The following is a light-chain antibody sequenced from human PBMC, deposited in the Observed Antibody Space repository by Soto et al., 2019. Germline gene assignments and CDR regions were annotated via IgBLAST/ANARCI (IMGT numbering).Light chain of an antibody. J-gene: IGKJ1*01. CDR3: QLYGGSPKT. CDR2: GAS. CDR1: QTVSSTY. V-gene: IGKV3-20*01. Sequence: EIVLRQYPGTLSLSPGERATLSCRASQTVSSTYLAWYQQKPGQAPRLLIYGASIRAAGIPDRFSGSGSGTDFTLTISRLEPEDFAVYYCQLYGGSPKTFGQGTKVEIK.